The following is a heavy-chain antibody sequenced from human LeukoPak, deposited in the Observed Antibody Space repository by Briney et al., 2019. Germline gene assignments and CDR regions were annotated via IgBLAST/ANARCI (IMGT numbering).Heavy chain of an antibody. CDR2: INHSGST. CDR1: GGSFSGYY. V-gene: IGHV4-34*01. CDR3: ARLDERNRPPYFDY. Sequence: PSETLSLTCAVYGGSFSGYYWSWIRQPPGKGLEWIGEINHSGSTNYNPSLKSRVTISVDTSKNQFSLKLSSVTAADTAVYYCARLDERNRPPYFDYWGQGTLVTVSS. J-gene: IGHJ4*02. D-gene: IGHD1-14*01.